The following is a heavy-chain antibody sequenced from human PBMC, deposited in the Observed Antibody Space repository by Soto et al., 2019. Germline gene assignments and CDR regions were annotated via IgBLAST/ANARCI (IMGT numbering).Heavy chain of an antibody. V-gene: IGHV1-18*04. J-gene: IGHJ6*02. Sequence: VQLLQSGAEVKKPGASVKVSCKASGYKFTTYGITWVRQAPGQGLEWLGGISTYNGNTDYAQNLQDRVTMTTETSTSTAYLEVRSLTFDDTAVYFFARGLGTNGLDVWGQGTTVTVSS. CDR1: GYKFTTYG. CDR2: ISTYNGNT. D-gene: IGHD7-27*01. CDR3: ARGLGTNGLDV.